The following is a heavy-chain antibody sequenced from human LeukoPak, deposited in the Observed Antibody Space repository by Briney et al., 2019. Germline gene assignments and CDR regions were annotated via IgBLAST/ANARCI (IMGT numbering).Heavy chain of an antibody. CDR1: GFTFSSYA. D-gene: IGHD3-22*01. V-gene: IGHV3-23*01. J-gene: IGHJ4*02. CDR3: AKTLDSSGYYFDY. CDR2: ISGSGGST. Sequence: TGGSLRLSCAASGFTFSSYAMSWVRQAPGKGLEWVSAISGSGGSTYYADSVKGRFTISRDNSKNTLYLQMNSLRAEDTAVYYCAKTLDSSGYYFDYWGQGTLVTVSS.